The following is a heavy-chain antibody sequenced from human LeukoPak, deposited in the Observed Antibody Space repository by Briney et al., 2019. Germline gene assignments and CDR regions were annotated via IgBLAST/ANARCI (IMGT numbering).Heavy chain of an antibody. CDR2: IIPIFGTA. V-gene: IGHV1-69*13. D-gene: IGHD3-22*01. J-gene: IGHJ5*02. Sequence: GASVKVSCKASGGTFSSYAISWVRQAPGQGLEWVGGIIPIFGTANYAQKFQGRVTITADESTSTAYMELSSLRSEDTAVYYCARARSPSSGYLLRDHNWFDPWGQGTLVTVSS. CDR1: GGTFSSYA. CDR3: ARARSPSSGYLLRDHNWFDP.